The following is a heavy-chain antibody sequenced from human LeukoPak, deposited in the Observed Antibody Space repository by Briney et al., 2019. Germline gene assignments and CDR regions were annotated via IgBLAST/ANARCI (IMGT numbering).Heavy chain of an antibody. CDR3: ARTTLAGAFDI. CDR1: GFTFGDYL. D-gene: IGHD1-1*01. J-gene: IGHJ3*02. V-gene: IGHV4-34*01. CDR2: INHSGST. Sequence: GSLRLSCTASGFTFGDYLMSWFRQAPGKGLEWIGEINHSGSTNYNPSLKSRVTISVDTSKNQFSLKLSSVTAADTAVYYCARTTLAGAFDIWGQGTMVTVSS.